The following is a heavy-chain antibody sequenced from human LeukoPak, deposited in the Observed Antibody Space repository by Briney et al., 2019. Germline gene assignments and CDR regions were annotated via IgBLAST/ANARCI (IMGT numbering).Heavy chain of an antibody. V-gene: IGHV4-39*01. Sequence: PSETLSLTCTVSGGSISSNYWGWIRQPPGKGLEWIGSIYYSGSTYYNPSLKSRVTISVDTSKNQFSLKLTSVTAADTAVYYCARSRGSSGGPFDPWGQGTLVTVSS. D-gene: IGHD2-15*01. CDR1: GGSISSNY. CDR3: ARSRGSSGGPFDP. J-gene: IGHJ5*02. CDR2: IYYSGST.